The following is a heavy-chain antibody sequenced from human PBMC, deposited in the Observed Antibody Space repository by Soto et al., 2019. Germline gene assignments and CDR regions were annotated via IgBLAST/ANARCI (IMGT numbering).Heavy chain of an antibody. CDR2: MNPNSGNT. CDR1: GYTFTSYD. CDR3: ARRGIAAAAYYYYYYFYL. V-gene: IGHV1-8*01. J-gene: IGHJ2*01. D-gene: IGHD6-13*01. Sequence: QVQLVQSGAEVKKPGASVKVSCKASGYTFTSYDINWVRQATGQGLEWMGWMNPNSGNTGYAQKFQGRVTRTRNNSISTAYMELSSLGSEDTAVYYCARRGIAAAAYYYYYYFYLWGRGTLVTVSS.